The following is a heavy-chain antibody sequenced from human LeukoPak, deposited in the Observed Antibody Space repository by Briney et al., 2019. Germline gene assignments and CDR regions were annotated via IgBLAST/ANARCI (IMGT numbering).Heavy chain of an antibody. CDR1: GGSFSGYY. CDR2: INHSGST. J-gene: IGHJ4*02. CDR3: ARESYGHTSDY. V-gene: IGHV4-34*01. D-gene: IGHD5-18*01. Sequence: SETLSLTCAVYGGSFSGYYWSWIRQPPGKGLEWIGEINHSGSTNYNPSLKSRVTISVDTSKNQFSLKLSSMTAADTAVYYCARESYGHTSDYWGQGTLVTVSP.